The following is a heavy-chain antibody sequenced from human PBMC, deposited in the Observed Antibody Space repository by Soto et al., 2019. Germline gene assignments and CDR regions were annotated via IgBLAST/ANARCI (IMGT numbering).Heavy chain of an antibody. Sequence: PSETLSLTCTVSGGSISSGGYYWSWIRQHPGKGLEWIGYIYYSGSTYYNPSLKSRVTISVDTSKNQFSLKLSSVTAADTAVYYCAREERGSSMRYYYYYGMDVWGQGTTVTVSS. D-gene: IGHD6-6*01. CDR1: GGSISSGGYY. CDR2: IYYSGST. CDR3: AREERGSSMRYYYYYGMDV. J-gene: IGHJ6*02. V-gene: IGHV4-31*03.